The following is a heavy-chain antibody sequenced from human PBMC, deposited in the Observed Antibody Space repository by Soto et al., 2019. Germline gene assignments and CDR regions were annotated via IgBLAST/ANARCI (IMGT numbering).Heavy chain of an antibody. D-gene: IGHD4-17*01. J-gene: IGHJ6*02. CDR2: ISSSSSTI. Sequence: PGGSLRLSCAASGFTFGSYSMNWIRQAPGKGLEWVSYISSSSSTIYYADSVKGRFTISRDNAKNSLYLQMNGLRDEDTAVYYCARKDPDYGDFQWWDYVWGQGTTVTVS. V-gene: IGHV3-48*02. CDR3: ARKDPDYGDFQWWDYV. CDR1: GFTFGSYS.